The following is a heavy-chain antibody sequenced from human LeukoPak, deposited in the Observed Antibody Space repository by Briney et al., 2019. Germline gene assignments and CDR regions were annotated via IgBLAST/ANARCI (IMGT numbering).Heavy chain of an antibody. V-gene: IGHV4-38-2*01. CDR2: IYHSGST. CDR1: GYSISSGYY. CDR3: ARVTPPFDY. D-gene: IGHD3-16*01. Sequence: PSETLSLTCAVSGYSISSGYYWGWIRQPPGKGLEWIGSIYHSGSTYYNPSLKSRVTISVDTSKNQFSLKLSSVTAADTAVYYCARVTPPFDYWGRGTLVTVSS. J-gene: IGHJ4*02.